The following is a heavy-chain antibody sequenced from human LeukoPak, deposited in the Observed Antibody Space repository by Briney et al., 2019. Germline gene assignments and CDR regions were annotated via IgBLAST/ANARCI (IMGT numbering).Heavy chain of an antibody. CDR3: ARDGGDPPFDY. CDR1: GFTFSSYG. J-gene: IGHJ4*02. CDR2: IWYDGSNK. V-gene: IGHV3-33*01. Sequence: PGRSLRLSCAASGFTFSSYGMHWVRLAPGKGLEWVAVIWYDGSNKYYADSVKGRFTISRDNSKNTLYPQMNSLRAEDTAVYYCARDGGDPPFDYWGQGTLVTVSS. D-gene: IGHD2-21*02.